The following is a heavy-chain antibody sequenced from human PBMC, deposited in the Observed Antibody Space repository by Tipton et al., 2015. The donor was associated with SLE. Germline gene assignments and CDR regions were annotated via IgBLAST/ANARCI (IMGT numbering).Heavy chain of an antibody. Sequence: SLRLSCAASGFTFSHYAMSWVRQAPGKGLEWVSSISSSGNYVYYSDSVEGRITISRDNDKNSLYLQMSSLRVEDTALYFCARGVGGWLYYSDYWGQGTLVTVSS. V-gene: IGHV3-21*04. CDR1: GFTFSHYA. D-gene: IGHD6-19*01. CDR3: ARGVGGWLYYSDY. J-gene: IGHJ4*02. CDR2: ISSSGNYV.